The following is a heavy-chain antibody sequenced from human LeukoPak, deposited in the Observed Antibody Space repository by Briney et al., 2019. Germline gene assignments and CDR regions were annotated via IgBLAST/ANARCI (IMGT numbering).Heavy chain of an antibody. Sequence: GGSLKLSGAPSGFTFGTYAMHWVRQAPGKGLGGVAVISYDGSNKYYADSVKGRFTISRDNSKNTLYLQMNSLRAEDTAVYYCARESYYDSGGSRYFDYWGQGSLVTVSS. D-gene: IGHD3-22*01. V-gene: IGHV3-30-3*01. J-gene: IGHJ4*02. CDR1: GFTFGTYA. CDR2: ISYDGSNK. CDR3: ARESYYDSGGSRYFDY.